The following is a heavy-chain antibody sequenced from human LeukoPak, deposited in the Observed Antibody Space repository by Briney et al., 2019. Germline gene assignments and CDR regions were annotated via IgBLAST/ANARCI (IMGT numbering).Heavy chain of an antibody. V-gene: IGHV4-34*01. J-gene: IGHJ5*02. Sequence: PSETLSLTCAVYGGSFSGYYWSWIRQPPGKGLEWIGEINHSGSTNYNPSLKSRVTISVDTSKNQFSLKLSSVTAADTAVYYCATVVPAATNWFDPWGQGTLVTVSS. CDR1: GGSFSGYY. CDR2: INHSGST. CDR3: ATVVPAATNWFDP. D-gene: IGHD2-2*01.